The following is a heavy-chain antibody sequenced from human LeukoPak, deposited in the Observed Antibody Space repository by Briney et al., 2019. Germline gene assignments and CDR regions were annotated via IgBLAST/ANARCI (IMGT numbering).Heavy chain of an antibody. CDR3: ARDYGDYVGAFDI. CDR2: ISSSGSTI. V-gene: IGHV3-48*03. CDR1: GFTFSSYE. J-gene: IGHJ3*02. Sequence: GGSLRLSCAASGFTFSSYEMNWVRRAPGKGLEWVSYISSSGSTIYYADSVKGRFTISRDNAKNSLYLQMNSLRAEDTAVYYCARDYGDYVGAFDIWGQGTMVTVSS. D-gene: IGHD4-17*01.